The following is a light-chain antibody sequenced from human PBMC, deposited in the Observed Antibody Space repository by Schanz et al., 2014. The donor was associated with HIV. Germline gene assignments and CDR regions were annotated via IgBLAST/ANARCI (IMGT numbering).Light chain of an antibody. CDR2: SAS. Sequence: EIVLTQSPVILSLSPGERATLSCRASQTVSSNSLGWYQQKRGQVPRLLIYSASNRATGIPDRFSGGVSGTDFTLTISRVEPEDYAVYYCQQYGSSPWTFGQGTRVDVK. J-gene: IGKJ1*01. V-gene: IGKV3-20*01. CDR1: QTVSSNS. CDR3: QQYGSSPWT.